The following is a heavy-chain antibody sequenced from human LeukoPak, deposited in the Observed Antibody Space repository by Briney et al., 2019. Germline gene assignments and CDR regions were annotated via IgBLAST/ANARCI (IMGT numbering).Heavy chain of an antibody. Sequence: SETLSLTCSVSGGSISSSSYYWGWIRQPPGEGLELIGNIYYSGTTYYSPSLKSRVTISVDTSKNHFSLTLSSVTAADTAVYYCARLDYSNSYFDSWGQGALVTVSS. CDR1: GGSISSSSYY. D-gene: IGHD6-13*01. V-gene: IGHV4-39*02. CDR3: ARLDYSNSYFDS. CDR2: IYYSGTT. J-gene: IGHJ4*02.